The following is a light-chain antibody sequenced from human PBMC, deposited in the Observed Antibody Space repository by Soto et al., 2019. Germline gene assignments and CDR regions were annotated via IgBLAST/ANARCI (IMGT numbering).Light chain of an antibody. CDR2: WAS. V-gene: IGKV4-1*01. Sequence: DVVMTQSPDSLAVSLGERATINCKSSQSVLYSSSNKNYLAWYQQKPGQPPKLLIYWASTRESGVPDRFSGSGSGTDFTLTIVSRQAEDVAVYYCQQYYSIPLTFGGGTKVEIK. J-gene: IGKJ4*01. CDR1: QSVLYSSSNKNY. CDR3: QQYYSIPLT.